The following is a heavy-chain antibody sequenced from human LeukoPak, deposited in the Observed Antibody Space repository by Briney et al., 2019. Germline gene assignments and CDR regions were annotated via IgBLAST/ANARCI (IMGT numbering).Heavy chain of an antibody. D-gene: IGHD3-10*01. Sequence: ASVKASCKASGYTFTNYDIMCVRHATGQGPEWMGWMNSNTGNTGSAQKFQGRVTMTRDTSINTAYIELHSLTSEDTAVYYCARGRGGTVVRGYFDYWGQETLVTVSS. CDR3: ARGRGGTVVRGYFDY. J-gene: IGHJ4*02. CDR2: MNSNTGNT. V-gene: IGHV1-8*01. CDR1: GYTFTNYD.